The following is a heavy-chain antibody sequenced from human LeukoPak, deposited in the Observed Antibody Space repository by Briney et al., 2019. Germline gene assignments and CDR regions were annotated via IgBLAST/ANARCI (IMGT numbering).Heavy chain of an antibody. Sequence: SETLSLTCAVYGGSFSGYYWSWIRQPPGKGLEWIGEINHSGSTNYNPSLKSRVTISVDTSKNQFSLKLSSVTTADTAVYYCARGIPRYYVYATLDYFDYWGQGTLVTVSS. D-gene: IGHD2-8*01. CDR2: INHSGST. CDR1: GGSFSGYY. CDR3: ARGIPRYYVYATLDYFDY. V-gene: IGHV4-34*01. J-gene: IGHJ4*02.